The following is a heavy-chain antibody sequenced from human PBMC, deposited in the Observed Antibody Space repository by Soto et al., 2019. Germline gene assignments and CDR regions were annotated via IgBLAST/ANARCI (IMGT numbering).Heavy chain of an antibody. CDR3: ARDSGLPRPFDY. Sequence: GGSMILSCAASGLNFRSYAMHWVRQAPGKGLEWVAVISYDGSNKYYADSVKGRFTISRDNSKNTLYLQMNSLRAEDTAVYYCARDSGLPRPFDYWGQGTLVTVSS. D-gene: IGHD3-10*01. J-gene: IGHJ4*02. CDR2: ISYDGSNK. V-gene: IGHV3-30-3*01. CDR1: GLNFRSYA.